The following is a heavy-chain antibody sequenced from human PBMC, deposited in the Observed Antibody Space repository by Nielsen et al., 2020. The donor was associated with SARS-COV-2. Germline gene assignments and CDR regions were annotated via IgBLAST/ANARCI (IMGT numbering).Heavy chain of an antibody. V-gene: IGHV3-30*02. CDR1: GFTFSSYG. CDR3: AKDLRSLDWLGYYYYGMDV. CDR2: IWYDGSNK. D-gene: IGHD3-9*01. Sequence: GGSLRLSCAASGFTFSSYGMHWVRQAPGKGLEWVAVIWYDGSNKYYADSVKGRFTISRDNSKNTLYLQMNSLRAEDTAVYYCAKDLRSLDWLGYYYYGMDVWGQGTTVTVSS. J-gene: IGHJ6*02.